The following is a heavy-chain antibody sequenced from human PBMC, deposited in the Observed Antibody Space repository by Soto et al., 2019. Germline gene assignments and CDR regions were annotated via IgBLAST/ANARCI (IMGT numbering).Heavy chain of an antibody. CDR3: AIYRAGYYSHFVY. CDR2: IMPFFGSG. CDR1: RGTFNNYA. V-gene: IGHV1-69*13. D-gene: IGHD3-22*01. Sequence: SVKVSCKALRGTFNNYAFSWVRQAPGQGLEWMGGIMPFFGSGNYAQKFQGRINITADESTSSVYLELTSLRSEDTAVYYCAIYRAGYYSHFVYCRQRPLFTISS. J-gene: IGHJ4*02.